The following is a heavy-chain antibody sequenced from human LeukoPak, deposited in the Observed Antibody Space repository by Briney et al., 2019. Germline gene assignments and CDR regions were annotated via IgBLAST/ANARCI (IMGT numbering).Heavy chain of an antibody. CDR2: IYYSGST. Sequence: ASQTLSLTCTVSGGSISSGRYYWGWIRQPPGKGLEWIGSIYYSGSTYYNPSLKSRVTISVDTSKNQFSLKLSSVTAADTAVYYCARQATPAAIRGFYYYYMDVWGKGTTVTVSS. J-gene: IGHJ6*03. CDR1: GGSISSGRYY. D-gene: IGHD2-2*02. V-gene: IGHV4-39*01. CDR3: ARQATPAAIRGFYYYYMDV.